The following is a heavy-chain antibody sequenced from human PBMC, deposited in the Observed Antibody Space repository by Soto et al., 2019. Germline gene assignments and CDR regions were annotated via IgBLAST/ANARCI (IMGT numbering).Heavy chain of an antibody. CDR3: GGYYDSRNFDY. CDR1: GFTFSSYW. J-gene: IGHJ4*02. D-gene: IGHD3-22*01. Sequence: EVQLVESGGGLVQPGGSLRLSCAASGFTFSSYWMHWVRQAPGKGLVWVSRINSDGSSTSYADSVKGRFTISRDNAKNTLYLQMNSLRAEDTAVYYCGGYYDSRNFDYRGQGTLVTVSS. CDR2: INSDGSST. V-gene: IGHV3-74*01.